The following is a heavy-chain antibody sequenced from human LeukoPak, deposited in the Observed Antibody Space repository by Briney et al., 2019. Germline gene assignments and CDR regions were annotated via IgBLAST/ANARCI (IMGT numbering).Heavy chain of an antibody. CDR2: IRSKANSYAT. CDR3: TSGSSGWDVFDY. D-gene: IGHD6-19*01. J-gene: IGHJ4*02. V-gene: IGHV3-73*01. Sequence: GSLKLSCAASGFTFSGSTMHWVRQASGKGLEWVGRIRSKANSYATAYPASVKGRFTISRDDSKNTAYLQMNSLETEDTAVYYCTSGSSGWDVFDYWGQGTLVTVSS. CDR1: GFTFSGST.